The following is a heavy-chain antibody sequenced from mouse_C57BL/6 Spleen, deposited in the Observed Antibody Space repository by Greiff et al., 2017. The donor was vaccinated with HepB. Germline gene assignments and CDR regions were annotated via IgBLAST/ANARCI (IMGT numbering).Heavy chain of an antibody. J-gene: IGHJ2*01. CDR2: IYPGDGDT. V-gene: IGHV1-82*01. CDR1: GYAFSSSW. Sequence: QVQLQQSGPELVKPGASVKISCKASGYAFSSSWMNWVKQRPGKGLEWIGRIYPGDGDTNYNGKFKGKATLTADKSSSTAYMQLSSLTSEDSAVYFCARSDSNYGFYFDYWGQGTTLTVSS. D-gene: IGHD2-5*01. CDR3: ARSDSNYGFYFDY.